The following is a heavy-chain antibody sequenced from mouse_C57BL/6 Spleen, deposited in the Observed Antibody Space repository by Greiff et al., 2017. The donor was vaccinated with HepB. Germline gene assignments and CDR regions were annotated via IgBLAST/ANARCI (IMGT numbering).Heavy chain of an antibody. D-gene: IGHD1-1*01. V-gene: IGHV5-17*01. CDR3: ARAYGSSYGYFDV. Sequence: EVKVEESGGGLVKPGGSLKLSCAASGFTFSDYGMHWVRQAPEKGLEWVAYISSGSSTIYYADTVKGRFTISRDNAKNTLFLQMTSLRSEDTAMYYCARAYGSSYGYFDVWGTGTTVTVSS. CDR2: ISSGSSTI. CDR1: GFTFSDYG. J-gene: IGHJ1*03.